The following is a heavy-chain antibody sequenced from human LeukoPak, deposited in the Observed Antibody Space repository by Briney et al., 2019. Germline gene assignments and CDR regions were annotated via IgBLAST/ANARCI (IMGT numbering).Heavy chain of an antibody. CDR1: GGSISSYY. D-gene: IGHD5-18*01. Sequence: SETLSLTCTVSGGSISSYYWSWVRQPPGKGLEWIGYIYYSGSTNYNPSLKSRVTISVDTSKNQFSLKLSSVTAADTAVYYCARGWIQLWAPYYYYMDVWGKGTTVTVSS. V-gene: IGHV4-59*01. CDR3: ARGWIQLWAPYYYYMDV. J-gene: IGHJ6*03. CDR2: IYYSGST.